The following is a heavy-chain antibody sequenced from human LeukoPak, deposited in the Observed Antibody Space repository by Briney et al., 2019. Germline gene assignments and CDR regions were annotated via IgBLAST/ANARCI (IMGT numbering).Heavy chain of an antibody. D-gene: IGHD6-25*01. V-gene: IGHV4-59*12. J-gene: IGHJ4*01. CDR3: TRIDPLGFFDQ. CDR1: GAFTSRYY. CDR2: IFYSGNS. Sequence: PSETLSLTCSVSGAFTSRYYWSWVRQPLGQGLEWIGNIFYSGNSKYNPSLTSRISMSVDTSKTQFSLELTSVTAADTAVYYCTRIDPLGFFDQCGPGTLVTVSS.